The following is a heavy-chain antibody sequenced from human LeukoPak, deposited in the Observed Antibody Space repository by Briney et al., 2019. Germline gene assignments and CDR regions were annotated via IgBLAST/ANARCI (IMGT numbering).Heavy chain of an antibody. CDR2: IYSGGST. D-gene: IGHD2-15*01. J-gene: IGHJ2*01. V-gene: IGHV3-66*01. Sequence: GGSLRLSCTASGFTISSNYMSWIRQAPGKGLEWVSVIYSGGSTYYADSVKGRFAISRDNSQNTRSLQMNSLRAEDTAVYYCTVGSHSACRSLTLLDLWGRGTLVTVSS. CDR1: GFTISSNY. CDR3: TVGSHSACRSLTLLDL.